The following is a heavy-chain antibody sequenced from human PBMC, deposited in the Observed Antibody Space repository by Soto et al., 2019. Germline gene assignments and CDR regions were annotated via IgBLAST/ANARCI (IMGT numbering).Heavy chain of an antibody. CDR1: GNSISTTNW. CDR3: ARDVGYHYDGSPSGQFDF. V-gene: IGHV4-4*02. CDR2: IYHSGST. J-gene: IGHJ4*02. D-gene: IGHD3-22*01. Sequence: QVELQESGPGLVKPSGTLFLTCVVSGNSISTTNWWSWVRQSPGKGLEWIGEIYHSGSTNYNPSLKSRVTISVDKSKNQFSLKLSSVTAADTAVYYCARDVGYHYDGSPSGQFDFWGQGTLVTVSS.